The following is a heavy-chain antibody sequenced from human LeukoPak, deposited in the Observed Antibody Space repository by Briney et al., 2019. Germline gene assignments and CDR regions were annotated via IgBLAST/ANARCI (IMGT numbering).Heavy chain of an antibody. CDR2: ISAYNGNT. Sequence: GASVKVSCKASGYTFTSYGISWVRQAPGQGLEWMGWISAYNGNTNYAQKLQGRVTMTTDTSTSTAYMELRSLRSDDTAVYYCARATLLTAYYDFWSGSYGMDVWGQGTTVTVSS. CDR3: ARATLLTAYYDFWSGSYGMDV. CDR1: GYTFTSYG. D-gene: IGHD3-3*01. V-gene: IGHV1-18*01. J-gene: IGHJ6*02.